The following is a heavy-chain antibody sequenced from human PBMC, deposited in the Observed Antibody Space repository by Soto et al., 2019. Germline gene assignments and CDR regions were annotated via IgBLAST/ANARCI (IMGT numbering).Heavy chain of an antibody. J-gene: IGHJ3*02. Sequence: GSLLLACTASGFTFSSAWMSWVRQAPGKGPEWVGRIKSKTDGGTTDYAAPVKGRFTISRDDSKNTLYLQMNSLKTEDTAVYYCTKDPGITIFGVAGSTAAFDIWGQGTMVTVSS. D-gene: IGHD3-3*01. V-gene: IGHV3-15*01. CDR3: TKDPGITIFGVAGSTAAFDI. CDR2: IKSKTDGGTT. CDR1: GFTFSSAW.